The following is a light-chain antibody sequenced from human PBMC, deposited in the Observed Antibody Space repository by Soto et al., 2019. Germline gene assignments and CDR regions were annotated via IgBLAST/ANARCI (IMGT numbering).Light chain of an antibody. CDR3: QQYNNWPPRT. V-gene: IGKV3-15*01. J-gene: IGKJ1*01. CDR2: GAS. Sequence: EIVMTQSPATLSVSPWERATLSCSASQSVSSNLAWYQQKPGQAPRLLIYGASTRATGIPARFSGSGSGTEFTLTISSLQSEDFAVYYCQQYNNWPPRTFGQGTKVEIK. CDR1: QSVSSN.